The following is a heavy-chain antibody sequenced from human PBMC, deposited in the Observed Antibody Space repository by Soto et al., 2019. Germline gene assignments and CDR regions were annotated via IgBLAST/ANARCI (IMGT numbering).Heavy chain of an antibody. Sequence: SETLSLTCTVSGGSISSYYWSWILQPPGKGLEWVGYIYYSGSTNYNPSLKSRVTISVDTSKNQFSLKLSSVTAADTAVYYCARGPRGYCSSTSCPRGSYYYGMDGWGQGTTVTVSS. D-gene: IGHD2-2*01. J-gene: IGHJ6*02. CDR3: ARGPRGYCSSTSCPRGSYYYGMDG. V-gene: IGHV4-59*01. CDR2: IYYSGST. CDR1: GGSISSYY.